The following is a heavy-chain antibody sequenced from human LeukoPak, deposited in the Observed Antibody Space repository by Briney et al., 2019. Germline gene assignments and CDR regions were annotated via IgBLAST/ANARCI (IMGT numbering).Heavy chain of an antibody. Sequence: GRSLRLSCAASGFTLTDAWVSWVRQPPRKWMEWVGHLKSKTDGGTTDYAAPVKGRFTISRDGSKNTLYLQMNSLKPEDTAVYYCTKFFLGRRDYVWESYRYLAFGIWGHGTMVTVSS. V-gene: IGHV3-15*01. D-gene: IGHD3-16*02. CDR1: GFTLTDAW. J-gene: IGHJ3*02. CDR2: LKSKTDGGTT. CDR3: TKFFLGRRDYVWESYRYLAFGI.